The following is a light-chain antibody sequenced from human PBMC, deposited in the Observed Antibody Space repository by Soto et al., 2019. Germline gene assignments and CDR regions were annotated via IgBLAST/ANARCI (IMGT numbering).Light chain of an antibody. CDR3: QTYNNWPQYT. CDR2: GAS. J-gene: IGKJ2*01. CDR1: QSVSSN. V-gene: IGKV3-15*01. Sequence: EIVMTQSPATLSVSPGERATLSCRASQSVSSNLAWYQQKPGQAPRFLIYGASTRATGIPARFSGSGSGTEFTLTISSLQSEDFAVYSCQTYNNWPQYTFGQETKLEIK.